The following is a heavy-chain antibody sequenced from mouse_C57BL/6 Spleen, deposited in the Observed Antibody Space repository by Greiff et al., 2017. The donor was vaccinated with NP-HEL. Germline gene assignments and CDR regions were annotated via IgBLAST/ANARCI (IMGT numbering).Heavy chain of an antibody. V-gene: IGHV1-53*01. Sequence: QVQLQQPGTELVKPGASVKLSCKASGYTFTSYWMHWVKRRPGQGLEWIGNINPSNGGTNYNEKFKSKATLTVDKSSSTAYMQLSSLTSEDSAVYYCARSDGYDWYFDVWGTGTTVTVSS. CDR1: GYTFTSYW. J-gene: IGHJ1*03. D-gene: IGHD2-2*01. CDR2: INPSNGGT. CDR3: ARSDGYDWYFDV.